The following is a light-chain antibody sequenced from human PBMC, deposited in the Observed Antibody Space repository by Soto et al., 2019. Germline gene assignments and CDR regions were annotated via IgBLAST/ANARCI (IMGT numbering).Light chain of an antibody. J-gene: IGKJ4*02. CDR3: HQRSTWPPLS. V-gene: IGKV3-11*02. Sequence: EIVVTQSPATLSLSPGERATLSCRTSQSVGSYLAWYQKKPGKAPRLLIYDASNRATSIPARFCGSGSGRDFTLTTISREPEDFAEYYCHQRSTWPPLSFGGGTKVEIK. CDR1: QSVGSY. CDR2: DAS.